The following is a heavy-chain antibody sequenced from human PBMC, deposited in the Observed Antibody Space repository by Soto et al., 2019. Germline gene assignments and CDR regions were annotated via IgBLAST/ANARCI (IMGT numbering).Heavy chain of an antibody. V-gene: IGHV3-23*01. CDR3: VKDLVVLSAIFDS. D-gene: IGHD2-21*02. J-gene: IGHJ4*02. Sequence: PGGSLRLSCAASGFTFGNYAMGWVRQAPGKGLEWVSGIVASGGRTFYADSAKGRFTISRDNSRSTLYLQMNSLRADDTAVYYCVKDLVVLSAIFDSWGRGTLVTAPQ. CDR1: GFTFGNYA. CDR2: IVASGGRT.